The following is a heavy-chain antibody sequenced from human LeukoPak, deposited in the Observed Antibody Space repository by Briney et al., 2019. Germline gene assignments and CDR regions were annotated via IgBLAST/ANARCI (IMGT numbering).Heavy chain of an antibody. Sequence: ASVKVSCKASGYTFTNYAMNWVRQAPGQRPEWMGWINAGNGKTKFSQNFQGRVTITRDTSASTAYMELSSLRSGDTAAYYCARGIWSSHNKEYYFDYWGQGTLVTVSS. D-gene: IGHD3-3*01. J-gene: IGHJ4*02. CDR2: INAGNGKT. CDR1: GYTFTNYA. V-gene: IGHV1-3*01. CDR3: ARGIWSSHNKEYYFDY.